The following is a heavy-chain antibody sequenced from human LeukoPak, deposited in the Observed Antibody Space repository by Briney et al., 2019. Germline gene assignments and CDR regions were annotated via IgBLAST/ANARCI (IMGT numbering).Heavy chain of an antibody. CDR3: ARGGLPANFDY. J-gene: IGHJ4*02. Sequence: GGSLRLSCAASGFTFSNYWMHWVRQAPGKGLEWVSSISSSTGYIYYAGSVKGRFTISRDNAKNSLFLQMNSLRADDTAVYYCARGGLPANFDYWGQGTLVTVSS. V-gene: IGHV3-21*01. D-gene: IGHD2-2*01. CDR2: ISSSTGYI. CDR1: GFTFSNYW.